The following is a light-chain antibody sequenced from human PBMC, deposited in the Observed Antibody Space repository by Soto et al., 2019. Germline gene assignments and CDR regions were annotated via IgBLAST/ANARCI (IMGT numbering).Light chain of an antibody. Sequence: DLQMTQSPSSLSASVGDRVAITCRASQHIGSYLNWYQQKPGKAPKLLIYAASTLQSGVPSRFSGSGSGTYFTLTISSLQPEDFATYYCQQSYSSPFTFGPGTKVDVK. CDR1: QHIGSY. CDR3: QQSYSSPFT. CDR2: AAS. V-gene: IGKV1-39*01. J-gene: IGKJ3*01.